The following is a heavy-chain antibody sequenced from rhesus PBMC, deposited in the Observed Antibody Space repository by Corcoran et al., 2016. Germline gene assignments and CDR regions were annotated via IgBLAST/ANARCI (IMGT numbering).Heavy chain of an antibody. CDR1: GYTFTDYY. CDR2: INPYNGNT. CDR3: ASRDTAGTDHFDY. D-gene: IGHD5-42*01. J-gene: IGHJ4*01. V-gene: IGHV1S2*01. Sequence: QVQLVQSGAEVKKPGSSVKVSCKASGYTFTDYYMHWVRQAPRQGLEWMGWINPYNGNTKYAQKFQGRGTMTRDTSTSTAYMELSRLRSEDTAVYYCASRDTAGTDHFDYWGQGVLVTVSS.